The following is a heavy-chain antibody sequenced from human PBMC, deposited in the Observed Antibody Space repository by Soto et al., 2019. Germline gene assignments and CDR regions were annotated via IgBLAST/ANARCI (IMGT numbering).Heavy chain of an antibody. V-gene: IGHV1-3*01. CDR3: ARGLYCTNGVCYRDNWFDP. CDR1: GYTFTSYA. J-gene: IGHJ5*02. D-gene: IGHD2-8*01. Sequence: VASVKVSCKASGYTFTSYAMHWVRQAPGQRLEWMGWINAGNGNTKYSQKFQGRVTITRDTSASTAYMELSSLRSEDTAVYYCARGLYCTNGVCYRDNWFDPWGQGTLVTV. CDR2: INAGNGNT.